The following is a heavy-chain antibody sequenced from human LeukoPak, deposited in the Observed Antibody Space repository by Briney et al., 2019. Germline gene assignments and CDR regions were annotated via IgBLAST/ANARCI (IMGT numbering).Heavy chain of an antibody. J-gene: IGHJ4*02. CDR2: ISSSGTTI. Sequence: GGSLRLSCAASGFTVSSNSMNGVRQAPGKGLEWVSYISSSGTTIHYADSVKGRFTISRDNAKNSMYLQMNSLRVEDTAVYYCARVRYQTADYWGQGTLVTVSS. D-gene: IGHD3-16*02. CDR1: GFTVSSNS. CDR3: ARVRYQTADY. V-gene: IGHV3-48*04.